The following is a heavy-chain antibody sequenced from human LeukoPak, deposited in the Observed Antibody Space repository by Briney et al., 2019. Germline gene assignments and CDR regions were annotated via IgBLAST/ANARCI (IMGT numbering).Heavy chain of an antibody. V-gene: IGHV4-34*01. J-gene: IGHJ6*02. Sequence: PSETLSLTCAVYGGSFSGYYWSWIRQPPGKGLEWIGEINHSGSTNYNPSLKSRVTISVDTSKNQFSLKLSSVTAADTAVYYCARDWEQYYYYYGMDVWGQGTTVTVSS. CDR3: ARDWEQYYYYYGMDV. D-gene: IGHD1/OR15-1a*01. CDR2: INHSGST. CDR1: GGSFSGYY.